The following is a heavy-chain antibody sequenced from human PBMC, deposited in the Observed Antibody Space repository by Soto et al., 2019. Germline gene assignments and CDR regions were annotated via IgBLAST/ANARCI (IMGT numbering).Heavy chain of an antibody. Sequence: GGSLRLSCAASGFTFSSYAMSWVRQAPGKGLEWVSAISGSGGSTYYADSVKGRFTISRGNSKNTLYLQMNSLRAEDTAVYYCAKRRDGYNLRYFDYWGQGTLVTVSS. J-gene: IGHJ4*02. CDR2: ISGSGGST. CDR1: GFTFSSYA. V-gene: IGHV3-23*01. CDR3: AKRRDGYNLRYFDY. D-gene: IGHD5-12*01.